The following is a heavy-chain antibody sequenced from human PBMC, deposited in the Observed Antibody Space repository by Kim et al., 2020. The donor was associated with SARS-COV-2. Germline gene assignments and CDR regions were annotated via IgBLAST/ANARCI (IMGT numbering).Heavy chain of an antibody. CDR3: ARVRYGDWGLDY. CDR1: GFTFSSYS. D-gene: IGHD3-10*01. Sequence: GGSLRLSCAASGFTFSSYSMNWVRQAPWKGLEWVSSISSSSSYIYYADSVKGRFTISRDNAKNSLYLQMNSLRAEDTAVYYCARVRYGDWGLDYWGQGTLVTVSS. CDR2: ISSSSSYI. V-gene: IGHV3-21*01. J-gene: IGHJ4*02.